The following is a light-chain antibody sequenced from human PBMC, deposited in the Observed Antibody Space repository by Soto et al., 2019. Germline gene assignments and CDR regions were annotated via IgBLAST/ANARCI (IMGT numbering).Light chain of an antibody. CDR3: SSYAGSNNYV. CDR1: SSDVGAYNY. Sequence: QSALTQPPSASGSPGQSVTISCTGTSSDVGAYNYLSWYQQHPGKAPKLMISEVSKRPSGVPDRFSGSKSGNTASLTVSGIQAEDEADYYCSSYAGSNNYVCGTGTKLTVL. CDR2: EVS. J-gene: IGLJ1*01. V-gene: IGLV2-8*01.